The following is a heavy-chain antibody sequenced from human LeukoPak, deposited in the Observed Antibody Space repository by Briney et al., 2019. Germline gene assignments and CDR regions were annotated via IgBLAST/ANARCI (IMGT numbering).Heavy chain of an antibody. CDR1: GYTLTELS. D-gene: IGHD2-15*01. CDR2: FDPEDGET. V-gene: IGHV1-24*01. Sequence: ASVKVSCQVSGYTLTELSMHWVRQAPGKGLEWMGGFDPEDGETIYAQKFQGRVTMTEDTSTDTAYMELSSLRSEDTAVYYCATGRDSYCSGGSCYDYWGQGTLVTVSS. J-gene: IGHJ4*02. CDR3: ATGRDSYCSGGSCYDY.